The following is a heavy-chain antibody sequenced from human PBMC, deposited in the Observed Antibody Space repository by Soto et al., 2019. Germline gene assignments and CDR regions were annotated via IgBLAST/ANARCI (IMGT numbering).Heavy chain of an antibody. V-gene: IGHV3-33*01. J-gene: IGHJ5*02. CDR2: IWYDGSNK. CDR3: ARDQTRYSSSWPEGCFDP. D-gene: IGHD6-13*01. CDR1: GFTFSNCG. Sequence: GSLTRSCAASGFTFSNCGMHWVRQAAGKGLEWVAIIWYDGSNKYFADSVKGRFTISRDNSKNTLFLQMNSLRAEDTALYYCARDQTRYSSSWPEGCFDPWGQGTLVTV.